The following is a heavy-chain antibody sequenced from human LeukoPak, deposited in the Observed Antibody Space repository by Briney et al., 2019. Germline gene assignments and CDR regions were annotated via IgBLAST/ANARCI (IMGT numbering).Heavy chain of an antibody. CDR1: GFTFDDYG. J-gene: IGHJ4*02. V-gene: IGHV3-20*04. CDR2: INWNGGST. Sequence: GGSLRLSCAASGFTFDDYGMSWVRQAPGKGLGWVSGINWNGGSTGYADSVKGRFTIPRGNAKNSLYLQMNSLRAEDTALYYCARVVTYYDILAGYYSTYFDYWGQGTLVTVSS. CDR3: ARVVTYYDILAGYYSTYFDY. D-gene: IGHD3-9*01.